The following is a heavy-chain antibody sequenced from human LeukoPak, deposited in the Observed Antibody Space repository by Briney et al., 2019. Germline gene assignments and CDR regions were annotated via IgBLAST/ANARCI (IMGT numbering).Heavy chain of an antibody. CDR2: IYTSGST. V-gene: IGHV4-4*07. Sequence: PSETLSLTCTVSGGSISSYYWSWIRQPAGKGLEWIGRIYTSGSTNYNPSLKSRVTMSVDTSKNQFSLKLSSVTAADTAVYYCARDLGSGWYVGYYYYYMNVWGKGTTVTVSS. D-gene: IGHD6-19*01. J-gene: IGHJ6*03. CDR1: GGSISSYY. CDR3: ARDLGSGWYVGYYYYYMNV.